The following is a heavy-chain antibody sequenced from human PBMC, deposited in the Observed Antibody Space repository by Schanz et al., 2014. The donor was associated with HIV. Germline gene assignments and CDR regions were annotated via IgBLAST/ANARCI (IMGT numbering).Heavy chain of an antibody. J-gene: IGHJ4*02. CDR3: ARDSWYGDY. V-gene: IGHV3-74*01. Sequence: VQLVESGGGVVQPGRSLRLSCAASGFTFSSYAMSWVRQAPGKGLVWVSRISSDGSSTSYADSVKGRFTISRDNAKNSLYLQMNSLRAEDTAVYYCARDSWYGDYWGLGTLVTVSS. CDR2: ISSDGSST. CDR1: GFTFSSYA. D-gene: IGHD6-13*01.